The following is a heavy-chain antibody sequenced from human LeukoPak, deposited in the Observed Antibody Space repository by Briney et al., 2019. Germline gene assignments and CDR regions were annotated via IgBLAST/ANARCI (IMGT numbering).Heavy chain of an antibody. CDR2: IIPISGTA. CDR3: ASSSYGDSDYFDY. J-gene: IGHJ4*02. Sequence: SVKVSCKASGGTFSSYAISWVRQAPGQGLEWMGGIIPISGTANSAQKFQGRVTITTDESTSTAYMELSSLRSEDTAMYYCASSSYGDSDYFDYWGQGTLVTVSS. CDR1: GGTFSSYA. V-gene: IGHV1-69*05. D-gene: IGHD4-17*01.